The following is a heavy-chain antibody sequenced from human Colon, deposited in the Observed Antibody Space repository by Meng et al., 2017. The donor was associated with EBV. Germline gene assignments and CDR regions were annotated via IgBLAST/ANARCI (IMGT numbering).Heavy chain of an antibody. CDR2: IYRGGGT. J-gene: IGHJ4*02. V-gene: IGHV4-4*02. Sequence: QVELRRAGPGLVEPSGPPSLTCAVSGSAISTSDWWSWVRQPPGKGLEWIGEIYRGGGTNYNPSFKSRVTISVDTSNNHFSLKLSYVTAADTAVYYCVRVRVIPAAVGFDYWGQGTLVTVSS. CDR3: VRVRVIPAAVGFDY. D-gene: IGHD2-2*01. CDR1: GSAISTSDW.